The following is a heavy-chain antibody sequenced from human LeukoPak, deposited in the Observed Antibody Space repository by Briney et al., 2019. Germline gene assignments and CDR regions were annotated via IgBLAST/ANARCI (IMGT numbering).Heavy chain of an antibody. CDR2: IYPGDSDT. CDR3: ARGSRRQGGVVTAIQFDY. J-gene: IGHJ4*02. Sequence: GESLKISCKGSGYSFTSYWIGWVRQMPGKGLEWMGIIYPGDSDTRYSPSFQGQVTISADKSISTAYLQWSSLRSEDTAVYYCARGSRRQGGVVTAIQFDYWGQGTLVTVSS. CDR1: GYSFTSYW. D-gene: IGHD2-21*02. V-gene: IGHV5-51*01.